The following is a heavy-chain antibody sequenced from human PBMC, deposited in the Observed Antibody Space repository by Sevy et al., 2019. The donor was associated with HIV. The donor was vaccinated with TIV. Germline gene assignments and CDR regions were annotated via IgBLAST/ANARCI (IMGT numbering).Heavy chain of an antibody. CDR2: IYSGGST. V-gene: IGHV3-66*02. J-gene: IGHJ4*02. CDR1: GFTVSSNY. D-gene: IGHD2-15*01. Sequence: GGSLRLSCAASGFTVSSNYMSWVRQAPGKGLEWVSVIYSGGSTYYADSVKGRFTISRDNSKNTLYLQMNSLRAEDTAVYYCARVGEYCSGGSCHYYFDYWCQGTLVTVSS. CDR3: ARVGEYCSGGSCHYYFDY.